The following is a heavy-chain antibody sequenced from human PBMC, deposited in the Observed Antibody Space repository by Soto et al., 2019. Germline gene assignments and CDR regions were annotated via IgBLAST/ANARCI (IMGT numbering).Heavy chain of an antibody. CDR3: AKDRALVRGVIIDMDV. CDR1: GFTFSNYG. J-gene: IGHJ6*02. CDR2: ISYDGRNK. Sequence: QVQLVESGGGVVQPGRSLRLSCAASGFTFSNYGMHWVRQAPGKGLEWVAVISYDGRNKYYADSVKGRFTISRDNSKNTLSLHMNSLRDEDTAVYYCAKDRALVRGVIIDMDVLGQGTTVTVSS. D-gene: IGHD3-10*01. V-gene: IGHV3-30*18.